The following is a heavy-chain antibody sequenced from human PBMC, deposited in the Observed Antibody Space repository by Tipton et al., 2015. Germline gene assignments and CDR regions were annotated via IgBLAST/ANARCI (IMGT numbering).Heavy chain of an antibody. CDR2: IWYDGSDK. D-gene: IGHD2-15*01. J-gene: IGHJ3*02. CDR1: GFSFSSFG. V-gene: IGHV3-33*01. CDR3: ARGGYCSGGSCYLLPFDI. Sequence: SLRLSCAASGFSFSSFGMHWVRQAPGEGLEWVAAIWYDGSDKYYAESLKGRVTISRDNSKNTVSLQMNSLRAEDTAVYYCARGGYCSGGSCYLLPFDIWGQGTMVTVSS.